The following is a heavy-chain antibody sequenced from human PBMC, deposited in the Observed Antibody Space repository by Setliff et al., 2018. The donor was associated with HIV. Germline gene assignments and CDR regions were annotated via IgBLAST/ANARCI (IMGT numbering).Heavy chain of an antibody. CDR1: GYTFSEYA. CDR3: ARWCAAAGCYPAIYHFDS. Sequence: WASVKVSCKASGYTFSEYAIHWVRQAPRQRLEWMGRIDTDNGYRRYSPKLQGRVTITKDTSANTAYMELRGLRSEDTAVYYCARWCAAAGCYPAIYHFDSWGQGTLVTSPQ. V-gene: IGHV1-3*04. D-gene: IGHD2-2*01. CDR2: IDTDNGYR. J-gene: IGHJ4*02.